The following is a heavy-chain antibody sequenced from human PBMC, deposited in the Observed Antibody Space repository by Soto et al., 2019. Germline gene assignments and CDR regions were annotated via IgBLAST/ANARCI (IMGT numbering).Heavy chain of an antibody. J-gene: IGHJ4*02. CDR2: ISGSGGST. V-gene: IGHV3-23*01. D-gene: IGHD2-2*02. CDR3: ATDIHATWLLNS. Sequence: GGSLRLSCAASGFTFSSYAMSWVRQAPGKGLEWVSAISGSGGSTYYADSVKGRFTISRDNSKNTLYLQMNSLRAEDTSLYLCATDIHATWLLNSWCQGTLVNVSS. CDR1: GFTFSSYA.